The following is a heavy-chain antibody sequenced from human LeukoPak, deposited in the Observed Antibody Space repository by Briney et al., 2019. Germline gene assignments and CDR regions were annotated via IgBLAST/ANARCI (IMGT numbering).Heavy chain of an antibody. CDR2: IYPGDSDT. V-gene: IGHV5-51*01. CDR3: ARWSITIFGVVERDAFDI. CDR1: GYSFTSYW. D-gene: IGHD3-3*01. Sequence: GESLKISCKGSGYSFTSYWISWVRQMPGKGLEWMGIIYPGDSDTRYSPSFQGQVTISADKSISTAYLQWSSLKASDTAMYYCARWSITIFGVVERDAFDIWGQGTMVTVSS. J-gene: IGHJ3*02.